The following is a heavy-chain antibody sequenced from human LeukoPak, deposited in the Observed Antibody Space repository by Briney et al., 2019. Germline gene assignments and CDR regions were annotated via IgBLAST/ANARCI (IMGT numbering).Heavy chain of an antibody. D-gene: IGHD6-13*01. Sequence: GSLTLSCTASGFTFTDYYMSWIRQAPGQGLELVSYISSSGSTVYYSDPSQSRFTSSTDNANNSLYLQINSLRPADTAVYYCARDRTLVAAAGRDYYGMDVWGPGTTVPVSS. J-gene: IGHJ6*02. CDR3: ARDRTLVAAAGRDYYGMDV. CDR2: ISSSGSTV. V-gene: IGHV3-11*01. CDR1: GFTFTDYY.